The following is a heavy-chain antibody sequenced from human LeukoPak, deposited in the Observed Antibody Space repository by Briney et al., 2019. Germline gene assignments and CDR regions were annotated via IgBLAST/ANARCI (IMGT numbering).Heavy chain of an antibody. Sequence: ASVKVSCKASGYTFTSYAMHWVRQAPGQGLEWMGWINTNTGNPTYAQGFTGRFVFSLDTSVSTAYLQISSLKAEDTAVYYCARLDSNGYYYLNWFDPWGQGTLVTVSS. V-gene: IGHV7-4-1*02. J-gene: IGHJ5*02. CDR3: ARLDSNGYYYLNWFDP. CDR2: INTNTGNP. D-gene: IGHD3-22*01. CDR1: GYTFTSYA.